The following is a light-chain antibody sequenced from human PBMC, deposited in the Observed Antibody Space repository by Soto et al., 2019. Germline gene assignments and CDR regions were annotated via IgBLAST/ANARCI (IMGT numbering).Light chain of an antibody. CDR3: ISYTSRSTLV. V-gene: IGLV2-14*01. CDR2: EVS. Sequence: QSALTQPASVSGSPGQSITISCTGTSIDIGGYNYVSWYQQHPGKVPKLMIYEVSYRPSGVSNRFSGSKSGNTASLTISGLQPEDEADYYCISYTSRSTLVLGGGTKVTVL. J-gene: IGLJ2*01. CDR1: SIDIGGYNY.